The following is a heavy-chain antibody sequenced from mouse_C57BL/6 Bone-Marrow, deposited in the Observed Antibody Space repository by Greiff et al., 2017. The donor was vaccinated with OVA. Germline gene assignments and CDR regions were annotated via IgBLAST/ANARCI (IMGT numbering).Heavy chain of an antibody. V-gene: IGHV1-50*01. J-gene: IGHJ1*03. CDR3: ARYYGWYFDV. Sequence: QVQLHQPGAELVKPGASVKLSCKASGYTFTSYWMQWVKQRPGQGLEWIGEIDPSDSYTNYNQKFKGRATLTVDTSSSTAYMQLSSLTSEDSAVYYCARYYGWYFDVWGTGTTVTVSS. CDR2: IDPSDSYT. D-gene: IGHD1-1*01. CDR1: GYTFTSYW.